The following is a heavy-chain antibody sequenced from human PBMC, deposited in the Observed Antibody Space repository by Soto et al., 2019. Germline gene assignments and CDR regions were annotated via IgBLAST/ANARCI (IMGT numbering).Heavy chain of an antibody. CDR3: ARDRSTGTTIIDP. CDR2: IYYSGST. D-gene: IGHD1-1*01. Sequence: ASETLSLTCTVSGGSISSGGYYWSWIRQHPGKGLEWIGYIYYSGSTYYNPSLKSRVTISVDTSKNQFSLKLSPVTAADTAVYYCARDRSTGTTIIDPWGQGTLVTVSS. J-gene: IGHJ5*02. V-gene: IGHV4-31*03. CDR1: GGSISSGGYY.